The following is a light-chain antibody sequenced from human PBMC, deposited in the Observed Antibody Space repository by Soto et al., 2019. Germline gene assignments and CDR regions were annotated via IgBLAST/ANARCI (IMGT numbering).Light chain of an antibody. J-gene: IGLJ2*01. CDR1: SGSIASNY. Sequence: NFMLTQPHSVSESPGKTVTISCTRSSGSIASNYVQWYQQRPGSAPTTVIYEDNQRPSGVPDRFSGSIDSFSNSASLTISGLKTEDEADYYCQSYDSSNLVFGGGTKLTVL. CDR2: EDN. CDR3: QSYDSSNLV. V-gene: IGLV6-57*04.